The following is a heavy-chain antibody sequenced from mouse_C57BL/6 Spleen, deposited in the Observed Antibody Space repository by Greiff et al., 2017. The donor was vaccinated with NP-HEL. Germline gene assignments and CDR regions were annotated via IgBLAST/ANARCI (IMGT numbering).Heavy chain of an antibody. CDR1: GFSLTRYG. J-gene: IGHJ2*01. CDR2: IWGDGSP. CDR3: AKDGYDGGFDY. D-gene: IGHD2-2*01. V-gene: IGHV2-3*01. Sequence: VQLQESGPGLVAPSPSLSITCTVSGFSLTRYGVSWVRQPPGKGLEWLGVIWGDGSPTYHSALISRLSLSTVNSKSQAFFKLNSLQTEDTATYYCAKDGYDGGFDYWGQGTTLTVSS.